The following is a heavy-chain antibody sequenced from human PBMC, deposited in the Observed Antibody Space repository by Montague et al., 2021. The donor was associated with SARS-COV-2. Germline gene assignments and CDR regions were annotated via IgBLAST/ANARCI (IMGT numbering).Heavy chain of an antibody. CDR2: FYSVGST. CDR1: GASVGSSD. D-gene: IGHD1-14*01. V-gene: IGHV4-59*02. CDR3: AEETMTADAFDI. Sequence: SETLSLTCTVSGASVGSSDWGWIRQSTGKGLEWIGYFYSVGSTDFNPSLKSRATISRDTSKNQFSLKVRSVTAADTAVYYCAEETMTADAFDIWGQGTMVTVSS. J-gene: IGHJ3*02.